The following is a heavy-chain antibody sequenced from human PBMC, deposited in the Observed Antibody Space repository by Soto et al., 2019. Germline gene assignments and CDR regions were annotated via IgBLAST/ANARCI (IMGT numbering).Heavy chain of an antibody. J-gene: IGHJ4*02. V-gene: IGHV3-23*01. CDR3: AKDRPGTTAFDY. D-gene: IGHD1-7*01. Sequence: GGSLRLSCAASGFSVRSYAMSWVRQAPGKGLEWVLAISESGDRTYYADSVKGRFTVSRDNSKNTLYLQMNSLRADDTSVYYCAKDRPGTTAFDYCGQGTLVTVSS. CDR1: GFSVRSYA. CDR2: ISESGDRT.